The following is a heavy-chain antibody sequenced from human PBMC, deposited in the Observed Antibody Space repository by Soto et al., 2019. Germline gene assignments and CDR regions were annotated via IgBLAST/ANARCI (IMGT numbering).Heavy chain of an antibody. CDR3: ARGARGLPGTSYFDC. V-gene: IGHV1-46*01. D-gene: IGHD3-10*01. Sequence: ASVKVSCKASGYTFTSYYMHWVRQAPGQGLEWMGIINPSGGSTSYAQKFQGRVTMTRDTSTSTVYMELSSLRSEDTAVYYCARGARGLPGTSYFDCGGQETLATVPS. J-gene: IGHJ4*02. CDR1: GYTFTSYY. CDR2: INPSGGST.